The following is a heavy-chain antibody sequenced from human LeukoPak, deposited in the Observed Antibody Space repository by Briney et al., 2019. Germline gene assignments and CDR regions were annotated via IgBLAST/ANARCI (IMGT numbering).Heavy chain of an antibody. Sequence: GGSLKLLCAASGFTFRTYAMHWVRQAPGKGLQGVAFIHYYGTKEYYRDSVEGRFTISRDNSKTTLFLEMNSLRGEDTAIYNCANGRDYYYSMEVWGRGTTVILSS. D-gene: IGHD1-26*01. J-gene: IGHJ6*03. V-gene: IGHV3-30*02. CDR3: ANGRDYYYSMEV. CDR1: GFTFRTYA. CDR2: IHYYGTKE.